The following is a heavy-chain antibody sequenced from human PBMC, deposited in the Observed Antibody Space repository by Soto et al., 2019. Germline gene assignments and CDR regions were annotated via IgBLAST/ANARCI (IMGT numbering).Heavy chain of an antibody. Sequence: SETLSLTCTVSGGSISSYYWSWIRQPPGKGLEWIGYTYYSGSTNYNPSLKSRVTISVDTSKNQFSLKLSSVTAADTAVYYCARRSLGYCSSTSCYLRDAFDIWGQWTMVTVSS. D-gene: IGHD2-2*01. CDR2: TYYSGST. CDR3: ARRSLGYCSSTSCYLRDAFDI. J-gene: IGHJ3*02. CDR1: GGSISSYY. V-gene: IGHV4-59*08.